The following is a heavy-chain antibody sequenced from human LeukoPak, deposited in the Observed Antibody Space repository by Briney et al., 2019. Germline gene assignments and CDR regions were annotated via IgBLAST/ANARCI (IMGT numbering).Heavy chain of an antibody. CDR3: ARGLNPMVYATSSGFDP. J-gene: IGHJ5*02. CDR1: GFTFSSYS. D-gene: IGHD2-8*01. CDR2: ISGSSSYI. V-gene: IGHV3-21*01. Sequence: GGSLRLSCAASGFTFSSYSMNWVRQAPGKGLEWVSSISGSSSYIYYADSVKGRFTISRDNAKNSLYLQMNSLRAEDTAVYYCARGLNPMVYATSSGFDPWGQGTLVTVSS.